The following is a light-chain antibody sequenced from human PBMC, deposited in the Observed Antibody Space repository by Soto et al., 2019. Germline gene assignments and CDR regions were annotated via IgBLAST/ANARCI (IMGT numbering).Light chain of an antibody. CDR3: QQYNSYS. Sequence: DIQMTQSRSTLPSSVGDRVTIPCRASQSISNWLAWYQQKPGTAPNVLIYHASTLQSGVPSRFSGSGSGIEFTLTISSLQPDDFEPYYCQQYNSYSFGQGTKVDIK. CDR1: QSISNW. V-gene: IGKV1-5*01. CDR2: HAS. J-gene: IGKJ1*01.